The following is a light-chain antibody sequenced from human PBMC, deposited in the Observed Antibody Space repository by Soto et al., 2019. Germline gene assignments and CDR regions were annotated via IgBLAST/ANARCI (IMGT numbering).Light chain of an antibody. CDR1: QSVSNN. CDR3: QQYNNWPPWT. Sequence: EIVLTQSPGTLSLSPGERATLSGRASQSVSNNYLAWYQHQPGQAPRLLIYGASTRATGIPARFSGSGSGTEFTLTISSLQSEDFAVYYCQQYNNWPPWTFGQGTKVDI. J-gene: IGKJ1*01. CDR2: GAS. V-gene: IGKV3-15*01.